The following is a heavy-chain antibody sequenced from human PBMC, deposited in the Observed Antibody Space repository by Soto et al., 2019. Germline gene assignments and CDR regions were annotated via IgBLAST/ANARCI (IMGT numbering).Heavy chain of an antibody. CDR3: ARGGSGRPYYYYYYMDV. J-gene: IGHJ6*03. CDR1: GFTFSSYS. V-gene: IGHV3-21*01. CDR2: ISSSSSYI. Sequence: GSLRLSCAASGFTFSSYSMNWVRQAPGKGLEWVSSISSSSSYIYYADSVKGRFTISRDNAKNSLYLQMNSLRAEDTAVYYCARGGSGRPYYYYYYMDVWGKGTTVTVSS. D-gene: IGHD6-19*01.